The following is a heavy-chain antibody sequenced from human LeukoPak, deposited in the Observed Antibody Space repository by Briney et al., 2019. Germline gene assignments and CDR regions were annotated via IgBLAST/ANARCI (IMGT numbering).Heavy chain of an antibody. Sequence: GGSLRLSCAASGFTFSSYAMHWVRQAPGKGLEWVADISYDGSNIYYADSVKGRFTISRDISKNTLYLQMYSLRAEDTAVYYCARDKIGTMIVVVMYYFDYWGQGTLVTVSS. CDR3: ARDKIGTMIVVVMYYFDY. V-gene: IGHV3-30-3*01. CDR1: GFTFSSYA. J-gene: IGHJ4*02. CDR2: ISYDGSNI. D-gene: IGHD3-22*01.